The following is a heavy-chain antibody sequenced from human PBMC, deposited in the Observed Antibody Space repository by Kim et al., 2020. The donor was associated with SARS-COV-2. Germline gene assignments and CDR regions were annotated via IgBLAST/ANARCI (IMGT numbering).Heavy chain of an antibody. V-gene: IGHV1-46*01. CDR2: INPSGGST. J-gene: IGHJ2*01. CDR3: ARGHGGEAAATYWYFDL. D-gene: IGHD3-10*01. Sequence: ASVKVSCKASGYTFTSYYMHWVRQAPGQGLEWMGIINPSGGSTSYAQKFQGRVTMTRDTSTSTVYMELSSLRSEDTAVYYCARGHGGEAAATYWYFDLWGRGTLVTVSS. CDR1: GYTFTSYY.